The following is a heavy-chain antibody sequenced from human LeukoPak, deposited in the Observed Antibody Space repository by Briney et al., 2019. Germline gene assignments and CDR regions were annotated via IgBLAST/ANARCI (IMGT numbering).Heavy chain of an antibody. Sequence: ASVKVSCKASGYTFTSYGISWVRQAPGQGLEWMGWISAYNGNTNYAQKLQGRVTMTTDTSTSTAYMELRSLRSDDTAVYYCAAIRFLEWLDPYYSTVWTSGAKGPRSPSP. D-gene: IGHD3-3*01. CDR3: AAIRFLEWLDPYYSTVWTS. CDR2: ISAYNGNT. J-gene: IGHJ6*02. V-gene: IGHV1-18*01. CDR1: GYTFTSYG.